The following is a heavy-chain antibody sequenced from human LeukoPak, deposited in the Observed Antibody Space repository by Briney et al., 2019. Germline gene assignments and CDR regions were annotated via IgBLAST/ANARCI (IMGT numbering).Heavy chain of an antibody. D-gene: IGHD6-19*01. CDR3: ARVPVAGSNWFDP. CDR2: IIPIFGTA. CDR1: GYTFTGYF. J-gene: IGHJ5*02. Sequence: ASVKVSCKASGYTFTGYFMHWVRQAPGQGLEWMGGIIPIFGTANYAQKFQGRVTITADESTSTAYMELSSLRSEDTAVYYCARVPVAGSNWFDPWGQGTLVTVSS. V-gene: IGHV1-69*13.